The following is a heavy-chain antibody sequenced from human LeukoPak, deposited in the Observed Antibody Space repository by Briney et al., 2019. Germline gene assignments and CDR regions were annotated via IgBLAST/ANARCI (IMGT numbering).Heavy chain of an antibody. J-gene: IGHJ3*02. D-gene: IGHD3-3*01. CDR2: IKEDGSEK. Sequence: GGSLRLSCAASGFTFSSYWMSWVRQAPGKGLEWVGNIKEDGSEKYYVDSVKGRFTISRDNAKNSLYLQMNSLRAEDTAVYYCAKGGLRFLEWLLSGDAFDIWGQGTMVTVSS. CDR1: GFTFSSYW. CDR3: AKGGLRFLEWLLSGDAFDI. V-gene: IGHV3-7*03.